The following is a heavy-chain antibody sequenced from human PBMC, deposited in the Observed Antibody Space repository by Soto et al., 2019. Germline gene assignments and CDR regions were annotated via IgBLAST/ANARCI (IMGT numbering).Heavy chain of an antibody. V-gene: IGHV1-69*01. CDR2: IIPIFGTA. J-gene: IGHJ4*02. Sequence: QVQLVQSGAEVRKHGSSVRVSCKASGGSFNRHTISWVRQAPGQGLEWMGGIIPIFGTANHAQKFQGRVTIIADESTRTVYMELSSLRSDDTAIYYCARGWGYDSTDYYYAYWGQGTLVIVSS. CDR3: ARGWGYDSTDYYYAY. CDR1: GGSFNRHT. D-gene: IGHD3-22*01.